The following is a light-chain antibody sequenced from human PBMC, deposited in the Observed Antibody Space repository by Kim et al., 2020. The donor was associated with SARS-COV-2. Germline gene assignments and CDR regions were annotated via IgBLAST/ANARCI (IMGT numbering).Light chain of an antibody. CDR2: GAS. J-gene: IGKJ2*01. V-gene: IGKV3D-15*03. CDR3: QQYNNWPGT. Sequence: EIVMTQSPVTLSVSPGERATLSCRASQSVSSNLAWYQQKPGQAPRLLIYGASIRATGIPARFSGSGSGTEFTLTISILQSEDFAVYYCQQYNNWPGTFGQGTKLEI. CDR1: QSVSSN.